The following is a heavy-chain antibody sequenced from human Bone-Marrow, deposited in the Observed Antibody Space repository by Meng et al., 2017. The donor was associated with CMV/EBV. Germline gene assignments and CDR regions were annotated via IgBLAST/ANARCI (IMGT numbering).Heavy chain of an antibody. Sequence: GGSLRLSCAASGFTFSSYAMSWVRQAPGKGLEWVSAISGSGGSTYYADSVKGRFTISRENAKNSLYLQMNSLRAEDTAVYYCARDINDFWSGSGYSYGDWGQGTLVTVSS. CDR3: ARDINDFWSGSGYSYGD. D-gene: IGHD3-3*01. CDR1: GFTFSSYA. CDR2: ISGSGGST. V-gene: IGHV3-23*01. J-gene: IGHJ1*01.